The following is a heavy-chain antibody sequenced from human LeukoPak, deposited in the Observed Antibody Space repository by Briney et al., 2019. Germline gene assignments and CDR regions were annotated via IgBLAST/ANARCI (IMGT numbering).Heavy chain of an antibody. V-gene: IGHV3-48*03. Sequence: PGGSLRLSCAASGFTFSSYEMNWVRQAPGKGLEWVSYISSSGSTIYYADSVKGRFTISRDNAKNSLYLQMNSLRAEDTAVYYCARYSVTTSRGYYYYYMDVWGKGTTVTISS. CDR1: GFTFSSYE. D-gene: IGHD4-17*01. J-gene: IGHJ6*03. CDR3: ARYSVTTSRGYYYYYMDV. CDR2: ISSSGSTI.